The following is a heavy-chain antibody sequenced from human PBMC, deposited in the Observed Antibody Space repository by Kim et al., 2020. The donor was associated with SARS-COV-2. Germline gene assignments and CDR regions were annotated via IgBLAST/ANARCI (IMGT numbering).Heavy chain of an antibody. D-gene: IGHD5-12*01. Sequence: SETLSLTCTVSGDTINRSPYFWGWVRQPPGKGLQWIGSIYSSGTTYSSPSLSSRVTLSMDMSENQFSLRLTSVTVAETAVYYCARQGLGSGYDSPPAYFDHWGQGILVTVSS. J-gene: IGHJ4*02. CDR2: IYSSGTT. V-gene: IGHV4-39*01. CDR1: GDTINRSPYF. CDR3: ARQGLGSGYDSPPAYFDH.